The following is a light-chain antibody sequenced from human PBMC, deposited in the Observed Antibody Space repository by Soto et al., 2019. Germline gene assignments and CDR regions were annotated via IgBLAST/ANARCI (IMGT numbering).Light chain of an antibody. V-gene: IGKV3-20*01. Sequence: EIVLTQSPCTRSLSPGESATLYCRASQSVSSDSLAWYRRNPGQPPSLLIYGTSTRATDIPRRFSGSGSGTHFTLTITRLEGEDFAVYLCQQYGDSPPTFGQGTKEE. CDR3: QQYGDSPPT. CDR2: GTS. J-gene: IGKJ1*01. CDR1: QSVSSDS.